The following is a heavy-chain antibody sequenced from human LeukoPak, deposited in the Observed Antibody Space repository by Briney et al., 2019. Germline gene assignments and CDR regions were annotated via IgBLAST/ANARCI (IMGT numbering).Heavy chain of an antibody. V-gene: IGHV3-30*02. Sequence: PGGSLRLSCAASGFTFSSYWMSWVRQAPGKGLVWVAFIRYDGSDKYYAESVKGRFTISRDNSKNTLYLQMNSLRAEDTAVYYCAKADSGSYYGLGDYFDYWGQGTLVTVSS. CDR2: IRYDGSDK. CDR1: GFTFSSYW. J-gene: IGHJ4*02. CDR3: AKADSGSYYGLGDYFDY. D-gene: IGHD1-26*01.